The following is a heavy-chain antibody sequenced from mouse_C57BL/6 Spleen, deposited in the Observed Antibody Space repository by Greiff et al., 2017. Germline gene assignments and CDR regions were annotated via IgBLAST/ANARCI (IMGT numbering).Heavy chain of an antibody. CDR2: INPSSGYT. J-gene: IGHJ2*01. Sequence: VQLQQPGAELAKPGASVKLSCKASGYTFTSYWMHWVKQRPGQGLEWIGYINPSSGYTKYNQKFKDKATLTAEKSSSTAYMPLSSLTYEDSAVYYCARDYGSSSYFDYWGQGTTLTVSS. V-gene: IGHV1-7*01. CDR3: ARDYGSSSYFDY. D-gene: IGHD1-1*01. CDR1: GYTFTSYW.